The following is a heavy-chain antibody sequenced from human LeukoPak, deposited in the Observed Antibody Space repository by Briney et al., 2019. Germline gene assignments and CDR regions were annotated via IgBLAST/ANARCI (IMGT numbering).Heavy chain of an antibody. J-gene: IGHJ4*02. Sequence: SETLSLTCAVYGGSFSGYYWSWIRQPPGKGLEWSGEINHSGSTNYNPSLKSRVTISVDTSKNQFSLKLSSVTAADTAVYYCARELDYWGQGTLVTVSS. CDR1: GGSFSGYY. CDR2: INHSGST. V-gene: IGHV4-34*01. CDR3: ARELDY.